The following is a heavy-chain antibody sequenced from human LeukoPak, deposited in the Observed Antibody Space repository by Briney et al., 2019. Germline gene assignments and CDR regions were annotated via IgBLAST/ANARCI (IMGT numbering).Heavy chain of an antibody. V-gene: IGHV1-18*01. CDR3: ARDERAAAGSSDFDY. CDR1: GYTFTSYG. J-gene: IGHJ4*02. D-gene: IGHD6-13*01. Sequence: GASVKVSCKASGYTFTSYGISWVRQAPGQGLEWMGWISAYNGNTNYAQKLQGRVTMTTDTSTSTAYMELRSLRSDDTAVYYRARDERAAAGSSDFDYWGQGTLVTVSS. CDR2: ISAYNGNT.